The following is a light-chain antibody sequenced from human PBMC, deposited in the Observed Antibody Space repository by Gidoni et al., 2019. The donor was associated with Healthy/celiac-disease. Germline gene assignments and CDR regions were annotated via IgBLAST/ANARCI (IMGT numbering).Light chain of an antibody. J-gene: IGKJ1*01. V-gene: IGKV1-39*01. CDR1: QSISSY. Sequence: DIQMTQSPSSLSASVGDRVTITCRASQSISSYLNWYQQKPGKAPKLLIYAASSLQSGVLSRFIGSGSGTDFTLTISSLQPEDFATYYCQQRYSTPWMVGQGTKVEIK. CDR3: QQRYSTPWM. CDR2: AAS.